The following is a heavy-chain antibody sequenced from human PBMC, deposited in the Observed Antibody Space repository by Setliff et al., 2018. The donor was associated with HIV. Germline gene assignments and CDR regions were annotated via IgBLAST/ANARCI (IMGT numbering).Heavy chain of an antibody. D-gene: IGHD5-18*01. Sequence: GGSLRLSCAASGFTFSSYWMHWVRQAPGKGLVWVFGMNTDGSSTRYADSVKGRFTISRDNSKNTLYLQMNNLRAEDTAVYYCAKKGDSNSYGWIDYWGQGTLVTVSS. CDR2: MNTDGSST. V-gene: IGHV3-74*01. J-gene: IGHJ4*02. CDR3: AKKGDSNSYGWIDY. CDR1: GFTFSSYW.